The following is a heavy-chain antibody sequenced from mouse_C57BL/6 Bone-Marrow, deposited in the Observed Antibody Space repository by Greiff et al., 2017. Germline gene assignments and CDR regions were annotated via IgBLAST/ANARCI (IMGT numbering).Heavy chain of an antibody. CDR3: AISYYYGSWFAY. CDR1: GFTFSSYG. Sequence: EVMLVESGGDLVKPGGSLKLSCAASGFTFSSYGMSWVRQTPDKRLEWVATISSGGSYTYYPDSVKGRFTISRDNAKNTLYLQMSSLKSEDSAMYYCAISYYYGSWFAYWGQGTLVTVSA. CDR2: ISSGGSYT. D-gene: IGHD1-1*01. V-gene: IGHV5-6*02. J-gene: IGHJ3*01.